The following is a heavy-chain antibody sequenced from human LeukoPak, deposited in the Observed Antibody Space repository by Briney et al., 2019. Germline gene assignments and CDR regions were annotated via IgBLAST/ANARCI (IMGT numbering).Heavy chain of an antibody. CDR2: IYSGGST. Sequence: GGSLRLSCAASGFTVSSNYMSWVRQAPGKGLEWVSVIYSGGSTYYADSVKGRFTISRDNSKNTLYLQMNSLRAEDTAVYYCARDGQYDSSGYYPVREAETRGMDVWGQGTTVTVSS. D-gene: IGHD3-22*01. V-gene: IGHV3-66*01. CDR3: ARDGQYDSSGYYPVREAETRGMDV. CDR1: GFTVSSNY. J-gene: IGHJ6*02.